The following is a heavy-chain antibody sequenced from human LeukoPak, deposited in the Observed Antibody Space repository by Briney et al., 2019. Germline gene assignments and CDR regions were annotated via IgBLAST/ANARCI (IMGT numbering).Heavy chain of an antibody. CDR3: AKDDSGWYRVGNNWFDP. CDR2: ISGSGGST. CDR1: GFTFSSYA. Sequence: PGGSLRLSCAASGFTFSSYAMSWVRQAPGKGLEWVSAISGSGGSTYYADSVKGRFTISRDNSKNTLYLQMNSLRAEDTAVYYCAKDDSGWYRVGNNWFDPWGQGTLVTVSS. D-gene: IGHD6-19*01. J-gene: IGHJ5*02. V-gene: IGHV3-23*01.